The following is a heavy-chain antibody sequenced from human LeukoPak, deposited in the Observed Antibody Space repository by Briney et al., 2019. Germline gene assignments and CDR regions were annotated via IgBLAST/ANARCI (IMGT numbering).Heavy chain of an antibody. CDR2: ISGSGGST. J-gene: IGHJ4*02. CDR1: GFTFSSYA. D-gene: IGHD3-22*01. Sequence: GGSLRPSCAASGFTFSSYAMSWVRQAPGKGLEWVSAISGSGGSTYYADSVKGRFTISRDNSKNTLYLQMNSPRAEDTAVYYCVKASAMIVVVSKHFDYWGQGTLVTVSS. V-gene: IGHV3-23*01. CDR3: VKASAMIVVVSKHFDY.